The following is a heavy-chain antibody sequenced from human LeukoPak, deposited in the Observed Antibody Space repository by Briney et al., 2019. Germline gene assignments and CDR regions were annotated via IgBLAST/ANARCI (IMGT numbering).Heavy chain of an antibody. CDR1: GFTFSSYW. CDR3: ATKATGGVKNDY. Sequence: GGSLRLSCAASGFTFSSYWMHWVGQAPGKGLVWVSRINSDGSSTNYADSVKGRVTISRDNAKNTLYLQMNSLRAEDTAVYYCATKATGGVKNDYWGQGTLVTVSS. J-gene: IGHJ4*02. V-gene: IGHV3-74*01. CDR2: INSDGSST. D-gene: IGHD2-8*01.